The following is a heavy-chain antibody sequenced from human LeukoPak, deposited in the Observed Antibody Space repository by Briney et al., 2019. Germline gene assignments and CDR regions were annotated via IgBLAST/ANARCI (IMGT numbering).Heavy chain of an antibody. D-gene: IGHD3-10*01. CDR2: ISSSSSYI. Sequence: GGSLRLSCAASGFTFSSYSMNWVRQAPGKGLEWVSSISSSSSYIYYADSVKGRFTISRDNAKNSLYLQMNSLRAEDTAVYYCARGLPLITIPRFGRGYMDVWGKGTTVTVSS. J-gene: IGHJ6*03. V-gene: IGHV3-21*01. CDR1: GFTFSSYS. CDR3: ARGLPLITIPRFGRGYMDV.